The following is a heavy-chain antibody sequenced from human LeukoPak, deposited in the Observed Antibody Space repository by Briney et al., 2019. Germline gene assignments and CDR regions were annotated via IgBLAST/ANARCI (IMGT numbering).Heavy chain of an antibody. CDR2: IYYSGST. Sequence: KPSETLSLTCTVSGGSISSYYLSWIRQPPGKGLEWIGYIYYSGSTNYNPSLKSRVTISVDTSKNQFSLKLSSVTAADTAVYYCARDSLEYLGYMDVWGKGTTVTVSS. CDR1: GGSISSYY. CDR3: ARDSLEYLGYMDV. J-gene: IGHJ6*03. D-gene: IGHD2-2*02. V-gene: IGHV4-59*01.